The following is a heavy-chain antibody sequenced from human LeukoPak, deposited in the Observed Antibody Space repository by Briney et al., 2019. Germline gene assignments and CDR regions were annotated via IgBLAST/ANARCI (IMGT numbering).Heavy chain of an antibody. D-gene: IGHD1-14*01. CDR2: IYYSGNT. J-gene: IGHJ4*02. Sequence: SETLSLTCTVSGVSISSSNSYWGWIRQPPGKGLEWIGSIYYSGNTYYNASLKSQVSISIDTSKNQFSLKLSSVTAADTAVYYCARMKLTGIGDWGQGTLVTVSS. CDR3: ARMKLTGIGD. V-gene: IGHV4-39*07. CDR1: GVSISSSNSY.